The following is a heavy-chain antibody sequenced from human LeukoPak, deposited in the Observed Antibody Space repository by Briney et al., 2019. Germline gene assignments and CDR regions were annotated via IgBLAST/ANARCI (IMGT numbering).Heavy chain of an antibody. V-gene: IGHV4-4*07. J-gene: IGHJ5*02. CDR2: IYLGGSP. CDR3: ANWVGNWFDP. CDR1: GDSIDSSS. Sequence: PSETLSLTYTVFGDSIDSSSWSWIRQPVGKGLEWIGRIYLGGSPIYNPSLKSRVIMTVDTSKNQFLLWLRSVTAADTAIYYCANWVGNWFDPWGQGTLVTVSS. D-gene: IGHD1-26*01.